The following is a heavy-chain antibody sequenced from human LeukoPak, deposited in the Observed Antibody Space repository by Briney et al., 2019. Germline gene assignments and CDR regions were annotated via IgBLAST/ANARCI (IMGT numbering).Heavy chain of an antibody. D-gene: IGHD3-22*01. Sequence: PGGSLRLSCAASGLTFSSYAMSWVRQAPGKGLEWVSAISGSGGSTYYADSVKGRFTISRDNSKNTLYLQMNSLRAEDTAVYYCAKVRSFEYYDSSGYPDAFDIWGQGTMVTVSS. J-gene: IGHJ3*02. CDR2: ISGSGGST. CDR1: GLTFSSYA. CDR3: AKVRSFEYYDSSGYPDAFDI. V-gene: IGHV3-23*01.